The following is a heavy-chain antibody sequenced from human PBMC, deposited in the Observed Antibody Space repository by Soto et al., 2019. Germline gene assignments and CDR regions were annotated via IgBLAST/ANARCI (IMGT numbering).Heavy chain of an antibody. CDR2: IYYSGST. CDR1: GGSISRYY. J-gene: IGHJ5*02. CDR3: ARQGPASILNTWFDP. D-gene: IGHD2-2*01. Sequence: QVQLQESGPGLVKPSETLSLTCTVSGGSISRYYWSWLRQPPGKGLEWIGYIYYSGSTNYNPSLKSRATISLDTSKNQFSLKLSSVTAADTAVYYCARQGPASILNTWFDPWGQGTLVTVSS. V-gene: IGHV4-59*01.